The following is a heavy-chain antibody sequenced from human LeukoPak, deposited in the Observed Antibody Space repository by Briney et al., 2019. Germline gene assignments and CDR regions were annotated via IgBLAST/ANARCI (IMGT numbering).Heavy chain of an antibody. J-gene: IGHJ6*02. CDR3: ARYKRPNYYNGMDV. CDR1: GGSISGYY. Sequence: SETLSLTCTVSGGSISGYYWSWIRQPPGKGLEWIGYIYYSGSTNYNPSLNSRVTISVDTSKNQFSLKLTSATAADTAVYYCARYKRPNYYNGMDVWGQGTTVTVSS. V-gene: IGHV4-59*01. CDR2: IYYSGST. D-gene: IGHD1-14*01.